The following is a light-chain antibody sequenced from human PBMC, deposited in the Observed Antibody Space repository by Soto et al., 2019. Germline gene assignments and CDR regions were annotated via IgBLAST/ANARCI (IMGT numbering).Light chain of an antibody. CDR2: GAS. Sequence: EIVFTQSPGTLSLSPGERATLSCRTSQSVSNNYLAWNQQKPGQDPRLLIYGASSRANGIPDRFSGRGSGKDFSLSISRLEPEDLAVNYSQQYSRLWTLGQGTRWIS. CDR1: QSVSNNY. CDR3: QQYSRLWT. J-gene: IGKJ1*01. V-gene: IGKV3-20*01.